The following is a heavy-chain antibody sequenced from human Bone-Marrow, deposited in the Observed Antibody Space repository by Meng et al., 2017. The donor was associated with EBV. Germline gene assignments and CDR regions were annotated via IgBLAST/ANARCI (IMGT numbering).Heavy chain of an antibody. D-gene: IGHD1-26*01. CDR3: AREQVGATRPFDY. Sequence: QLQLHESGPGSVKPSAPLSLTCTVSGGSISSSSYYWGWIRQPPGKGLEWIGSIYYSGSTYYNPSLKSRVTISVDTSKNQFSLKLSSVTAADTAVYYCAREQVGATRPFDYWGQGTLVTVSS. V-gene: IGHV4-39*07. CDR2: IYYSGST. CDR1: GGSISSSSYY. J-gene: IGHJ4*02.